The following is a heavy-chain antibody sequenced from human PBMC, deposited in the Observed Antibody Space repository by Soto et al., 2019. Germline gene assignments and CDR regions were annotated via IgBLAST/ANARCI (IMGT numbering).Heavy chain of an antibody. J-gene: IGHJ4*02. Sequence: QVQLQQWGAGLLKPSETLSLTCAVYGGSFSGYYWSWIRQPPGKGLEWIGEINHSGSTNYNPSLKRRVTISVDTSKNQFSLKLSSVTAADTAVYYCARGGDTTVTTWNYWGQGTLVTVSS. CDR1: GGSFSGYY. CDR3: ARGGDTTVTTWNY. V-gene: IGHV4-34*01. CDR2: INHSGST. D-gene: IGHD4-17*01.